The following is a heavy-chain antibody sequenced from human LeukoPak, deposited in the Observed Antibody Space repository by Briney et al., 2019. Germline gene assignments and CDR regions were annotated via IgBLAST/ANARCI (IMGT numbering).Heavy chain of an antibody. Sequence: ASVKVSCKASGYTFTGYYMHWVRQAPGQGLEWMGWINPNSGGTNHAQKFQGRVTMTRDTSISTAYMELSRLRSDDTAVYYCARDSYCSSTSCYRESYYGMDVWGQGTTVTVSS. CDR1: GYTFTGYY. J-gene: IGHJ6*02. V-gene: IGHV1-2*02. D-gene: IGHD2-2*01. CDR2: INPNSGGT. CDR3: ARDSYCSSTSCYRESYYGMDV.